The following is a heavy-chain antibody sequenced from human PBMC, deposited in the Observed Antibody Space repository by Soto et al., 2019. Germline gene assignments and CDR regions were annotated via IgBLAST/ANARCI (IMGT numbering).Heavy chain of an antibody. V-gene: IGHV1-18*01. Sequence: GASVKVSWKASGYTFTSYGISWVRQAPGQGLEWMGWISAYNGNTNYAQKLQGRVTMTTDTSTSTAYMELRSLRSDDTAVYYCARVNGSGFYYNPSFLYYGMDVWAQRTTVTGSS. CDR2: ISAYNGNT. CDR1: GYTFTSYG. J-gene: IGHJ6*02. CDR3: ARVNGSGFYYNPSFLYYGMDV. D-gene: IGHD3-10*01.